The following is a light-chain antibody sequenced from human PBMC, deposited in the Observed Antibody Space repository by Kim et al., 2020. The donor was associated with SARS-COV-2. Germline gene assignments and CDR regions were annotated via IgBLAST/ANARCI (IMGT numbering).Light chain of an antibody. CDR1: SGSIASNY. J-gene: IGLJ3*02. V-gene: IGLV6-57*04. CDR2: EDD. CDR3: QSYDSSNLV. Sequence: NFMLTQPHSVSESPGKTVTISCTRISGSIASNYVQWYQQRPGSAPTTVIYEDDQRPSGVPDRFSGSIDSSSNSASPTISGLKTEDEADYYCQSYDSSNLVFGGGTQLTVL.